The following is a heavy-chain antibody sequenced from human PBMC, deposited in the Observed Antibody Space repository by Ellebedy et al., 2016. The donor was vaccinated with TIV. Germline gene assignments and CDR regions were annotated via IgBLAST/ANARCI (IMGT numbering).Heavy chain of an antibody. CDR3: ARGRRLRCPGDF. CDR1: TGVIGEATHH. D-gene: IGHD3-10*02. CDR2: IYYYGGYT. Sequence: SETLSLTCTVSTGVIGEATHHWGWVRQAPGKGPEWVGSIYYYGGYTYYNQSLKGRVSISVDKSMNRFALRLTSVTAADTGMYYCARGRRLRCPGDFWGLGTPVNVSS. J-gene: IGHJ4*02. V-gene: IGHV4-39*06.